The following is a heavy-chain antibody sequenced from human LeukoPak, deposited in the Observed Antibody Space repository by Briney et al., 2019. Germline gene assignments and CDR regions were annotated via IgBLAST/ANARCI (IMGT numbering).Heavy chain of an antibody. CDR2: IYYSGST. D-gene: IGHD5-24*01. J-gene: IGHJ4*02. CDR3: ARARAGDGYNSDY. V-gene: IGHV4-59*01. Sequence: SETLSLTCAVYGGSFSGYYWSWIRQPPGKGLEWIGYIYYSGSTNYNPSLKSRVTISVDTSKNQFSLKLSSVTAADTAVYYCARARAGDGYNSDYWGQGTLVTVSS. CDR1: GGSFSGYY.